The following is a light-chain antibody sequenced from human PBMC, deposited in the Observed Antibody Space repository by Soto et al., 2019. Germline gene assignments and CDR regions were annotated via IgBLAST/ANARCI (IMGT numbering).Light chain of an antibody. CDR2: EVS. CDR1: SSDVGGSNY. J-gene: IGLJ3*02. V-gene: IGLV2-14*01. CDR3: SSYSTNSTRV. Sequence: QPVLTQPASVSESPGQSITISCTGTSSDVGGSNYVSWYQQHPGKAPKLMIYEVSDRPSGVSNRFSGSKSGNTASLTISGLQAEDEADYYCSSYSTNSTRVFGGGTKLTVL.